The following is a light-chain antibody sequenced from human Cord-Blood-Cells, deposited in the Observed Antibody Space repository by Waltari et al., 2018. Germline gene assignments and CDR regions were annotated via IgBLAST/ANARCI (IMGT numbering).Light chain of an antibody. J-gene: IGKJ1*01. CDR1: QSVSSN. CDR2: GAS. V-gene: IGKV3-15*01. Sequence: DIVMTQSPATLSVSPGERATLSCRASQSVSSNLAWSQQKPGKAPRLLIYGASTRATGIPARFSGSGSGTEFTLTISSLQSEDLAVDYCQQYNNWPPWTFGQGTKVEIK. CDR3: QQYNNWPPWT.